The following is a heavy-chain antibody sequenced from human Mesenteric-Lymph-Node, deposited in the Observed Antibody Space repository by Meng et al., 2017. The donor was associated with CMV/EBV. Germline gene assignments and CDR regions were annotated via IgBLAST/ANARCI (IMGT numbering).Heavy chain of an antibody. V-gene: IGHV1-46*01. CDR3: ARDMGDTSSYGMDV. CDR1: GYSFTTYY. D-gene: IGHD1-26*01. CDR2: INPGGGSR. J-gene: IGHJ6*02. Sequence: ASVTVSCKASGYSFTTYYMHWVRQAPGQGLEWMAVINPGGGSRSYAQKFQGRVTMTSDTSTRTVYMELSSLRAEDTAVYYCARDMGDTSSYGMDVWGQGTTVTVSS.